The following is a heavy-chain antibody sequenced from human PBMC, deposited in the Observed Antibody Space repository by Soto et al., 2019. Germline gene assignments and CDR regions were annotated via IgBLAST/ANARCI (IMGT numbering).Heavy chain of an antibody. CDR2: PDQTGGT. D-gene: IGHD6-19*01. Sequence: ETLSLIFAVVGDSLRGQPLNWIRQSARKGLEWSGEPDQTGGTNHTPSLKRRATISDDPSKTHFSLTFTSVTASDTAVYYCATEDSYGWSGESLAVWPKGTTVTVSS. CDR1: GDSLRGQP. J-gene: IGHJ6*04. V-gene: IGHV4-34*04. CDR3: ATEDSYGWSGESLAV.